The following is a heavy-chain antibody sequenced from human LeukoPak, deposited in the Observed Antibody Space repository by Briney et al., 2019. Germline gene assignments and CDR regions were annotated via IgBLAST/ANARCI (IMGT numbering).Heavy chain of an antibody. CDR1: GFTFSSYS. Sequence: GGSLRLSCAASGFTFSSYSMNWVRQAPGKGQELVSYISISSSGYIYYADSVKGRFTISRDNAKNSLYLQMNSLRAEDTAVYYCASSRYEGGTFDIWGQGTLVTVSS. V-gene: IGHV3-21*01. CDR2: ISISSSGYI. D-gene: IGHD3-16*01. J-gene: IGHJ3*02. CDR3: ASSRYEGGTFDI.